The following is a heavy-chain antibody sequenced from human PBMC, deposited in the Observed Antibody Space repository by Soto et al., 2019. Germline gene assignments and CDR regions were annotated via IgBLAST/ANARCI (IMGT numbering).Heavy chain of an antibody. D-gene: IGHD3-10*01. CDR2: IWYDGSNK. J-gene: IGHJ6*02. V-gene: IGHV3-33*01. Sequence: QVPLVESGGGVVQPGRSLRLSCAASGFTFSSYGMHWVRQAPGKGLEWVAVIWYDGSNKYYADSVKGRFTISRDNSKNTLYLQMNSLRAEDTAVYYCARDLLRSYYYYYGMDVWGQGTTVTVSS. CDR1: GFTFSSYG. CDR3: ARDLLRSYYYYYGMDV.